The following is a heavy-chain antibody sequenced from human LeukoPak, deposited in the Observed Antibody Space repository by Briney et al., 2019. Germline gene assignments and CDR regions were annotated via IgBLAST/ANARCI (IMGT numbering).Heavy chain of an antibody. Sequence: GRSLRLSCAASGFTLDDYAMHWVRQAPGKGLGWVSGISWNSGSIGYADSVKGRFTISRDNAKNSLYLQMNSLRAEDTALYYCAKDIRLIYDSSGYYTSWGQGTLVTVSS. CDR2: ISWNSGSI. CDR1: GFTLDDYA. J-gene: IGHJ5*02. D-gene: IGHD3-22*01. CDR3: AKDIRLIYDSSGYYTS. V-gene: IGHV3-9*01.